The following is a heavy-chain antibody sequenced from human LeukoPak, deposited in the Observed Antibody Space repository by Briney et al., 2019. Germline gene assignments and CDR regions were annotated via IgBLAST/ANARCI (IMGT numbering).Heavy chain of an antibody. V-gene: IGHV3-30*18. J-gene: IGHJ4*02. D-gene: IGHD6-13*01. CDR1: GFTFSSYA. CDR2: ISYDGSNK. CDR3: AKDQTYSSSWYEGYYFDY. Sequence: QAGGSLRLSCAASGFTFSSYAMSWVRQAPGKGLEWVAVISYDGSNKYYADSVKGRFTISRDNSKNTLYLQMNSLRAEDTAVYYCAKDQTYSSSWYEGYYFDYWGQGTLVTVSS.